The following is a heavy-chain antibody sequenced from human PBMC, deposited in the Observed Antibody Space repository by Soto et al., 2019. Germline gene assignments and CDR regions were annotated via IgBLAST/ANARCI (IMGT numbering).Heavy chain of an antibody. J-gene: IGHJ4*02. CDR3: IYRAERPRGGYYFDY. V-gene: IGHV2-5*02. CDR1: GFSLTTSGVG. D-gene: IGHD3-10*01. Sequence: QITLKASGPTLVKPTQTLTLTCTFSGFSLTTSGVGVGWTRQPPGKALEWLALIYWDDDKRSSPSMKIRRTITRDASTYQVVITMTKMDPVDTATYYCIYRAERPRGGYYFDYWGQGTLVTV. CDR2: IYWDDDK.